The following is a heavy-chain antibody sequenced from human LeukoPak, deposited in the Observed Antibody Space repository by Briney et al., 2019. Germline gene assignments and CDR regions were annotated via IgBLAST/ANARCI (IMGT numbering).Heavy chain of an antibody. CDR2: IVHVGRT. CDR3: GRLSGYHPRLRPPDY. V-gene: IGHV4-38-2*01. CDR1: GYSISSGHY. Sequence: PSETLSLTCAVSGYSISSGHYWGWIRQSPGKGLEWIGSIVHVGRTDYNPSLKSRVTMSVDTSTNTFSLRLSSVTAADTAVYYCGRLSGYHPRLRPPDYWGQGTPVTVSS. D-gene: IGHD5-12*01. J-gene: IGHJ4*02.